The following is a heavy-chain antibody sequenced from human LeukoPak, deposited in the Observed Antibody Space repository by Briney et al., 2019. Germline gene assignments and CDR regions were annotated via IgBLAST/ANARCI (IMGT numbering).Heavy chain of an antibody. CDR3: ASGYGDYYYYYMDV. J-gene: IGHJ6*03. D-gene: IGHD4-17*01. V-gene: IGHV1-69*05. CDR1: VGTFSSYA. CDR2: IIPIFGTA. Sequence: SVKVSCKASVGTFSSYAISWVRQAPGQGREWMGGIIPIFGTANYAQKFQGRVTITTDESTSTAYMELSSLRSEDTAVYYCASGYGDYYYYYMDVWGKGTTVTVSS.